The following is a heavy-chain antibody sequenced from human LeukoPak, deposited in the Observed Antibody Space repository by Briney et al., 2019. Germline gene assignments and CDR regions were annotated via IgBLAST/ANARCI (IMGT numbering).Heavy chain of an antibody. CDR1: GGSISSYY. D-gene: IGHD2-15*01. V-gene: IGHV4-59*04. CDR2: IHYSGKT. CDR3: ARLGHCSGGGSCHHDY. Sequence: SETLSLTCTVSGGSISSYYWSWIRQPPGKGLEWIASIHYSGKTHYNPSLNSRVTISADTSRNQFSLKLNSVTAADTAVYYCARLGHCSGGGSCHHDYWGQGTLVTVSS. J-gene: IGHJ4*02.